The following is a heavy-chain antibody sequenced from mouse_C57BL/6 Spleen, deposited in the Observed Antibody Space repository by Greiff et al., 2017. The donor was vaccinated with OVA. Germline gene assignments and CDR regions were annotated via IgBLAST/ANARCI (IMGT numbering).Heavy chain of an antibody. CDR3: ASIYYDYEGYYAMDY. CDR2: ISDGGSYT. D-gene: IGHD2-4*01. CDR1: GFTFSSYA. V-gene: IGHV5-4*01. J-gene: IGHJ4*01. Sequence: EVHLVESGGGLVKPGGSLKLSCAASGFTFSSYAMSWVRQTPEKRLEWVATISDGGSYTYYPDNVKGRFTISRDNAKNNLYLQMSHLKSEDTAMYYCASIYYDYEGYYAMDYWGQGTSVTVSS.